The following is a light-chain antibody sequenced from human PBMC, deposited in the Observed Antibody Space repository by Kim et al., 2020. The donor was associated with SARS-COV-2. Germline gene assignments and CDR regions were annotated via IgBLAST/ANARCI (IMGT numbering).Light chain of an antibody. J-gene: IGLJ2*01. Sequence: VALGKTVRITCQGDSLRSYYATGYQQKPGQAPILVIYGKNNRPSGIRDRFSGSSSGNTASLTITGTQAGDEAGYYCNSRDSNDNVVFGGGTKLTVL. CDR1: SLRSYY. CDR2: GKN. CDR3: NSRDSNDNVV. V-gene: IGLV3-19*01.